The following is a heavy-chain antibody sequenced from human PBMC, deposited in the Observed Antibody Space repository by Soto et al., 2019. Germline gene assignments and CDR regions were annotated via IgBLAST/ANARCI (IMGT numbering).Heavy chain of an antibody. D-gene: IGHD2-2*01. CDR3: ARPARECSSPGCAN. CDR1: GLTFSNYW. J-gene: IGHJ4*02. CDR2: INQDGSES. Sequence: EVQLVESGGGLVQPGGSLRLSCVVSGLTFSNYWMSWVRQAPGKGLEWVANINQDGSESYYVDSVKGRFTISRDNAKNSLYLQMTSLRAEDTAVYYCARPARECSSPGCANWGQGTLFTVSS. V-gene: IGHV3-7*01.